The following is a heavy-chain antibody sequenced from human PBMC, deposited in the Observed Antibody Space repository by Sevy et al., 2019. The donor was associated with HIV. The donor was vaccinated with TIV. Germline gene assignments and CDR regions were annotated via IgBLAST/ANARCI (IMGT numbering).Heavy chain of an antibody. CDR2: IKQDGSEK. CDR1: GFTFSSYW. V-gene: IGHV3-7*01. J-gene: IGHJ6*02. Sequence: GGSLRLSCAASGFTFSSYWMSWVRQAPGKGLEWVANIKQDGSEKYYVDSVKGRFTISRDKAKNSLYLQMNSLRAEDTAVYYCARDAYSSSSFYYYYGMDVWGQGTTVTVSS. CDR3: ARDAYSSSSFYYYYGMDV. D-gene: IGHD6-6*01.